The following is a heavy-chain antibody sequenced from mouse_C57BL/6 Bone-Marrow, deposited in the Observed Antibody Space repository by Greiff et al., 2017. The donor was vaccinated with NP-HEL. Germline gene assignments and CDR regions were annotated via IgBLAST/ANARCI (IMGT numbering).Heavy chain of an antibody. CDR1: GFTFSDYY. D-gene: IGHD2-5*01. J-gene: IGHJ4*01. CDR2: ISNGGGST. Sequence: DVMLVESGGGLVQPGGSLKLSCAASGFTFSDYYMYWVRQTPEKRLEWVAYISNGGGSTYYPDTVKGRFTISRDNAKNTLYLQMSRLKSEDTAMYYCARQPTIVTPYYAMDYWGQGTSVTVSS. V-gene: IGHV5-12*01. CDR3: ARQPTIVTPYYAMDY.